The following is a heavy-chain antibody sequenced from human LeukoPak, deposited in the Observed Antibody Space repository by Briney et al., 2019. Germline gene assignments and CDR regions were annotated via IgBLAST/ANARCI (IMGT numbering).Heavy chain of an antibody. J-gene: IGHJ4*02. D-gene: IGHD5-18*01. Sequence: ASVKVSCKVSGYTLTELSMHWVRQAPGKGLEWMGGFDPEDGETIYAQKFQGRVTMTEDTSTDTAYMELCSLRSEDTAVYYCATVLYSYGYRYFDYWGQGTLVTVSS. CDR2: FDPEDGET. CDR3: ATVLYSYGYRYFDY. V-gene: IGHV1-24*01. CDR1: GYTLTELS.